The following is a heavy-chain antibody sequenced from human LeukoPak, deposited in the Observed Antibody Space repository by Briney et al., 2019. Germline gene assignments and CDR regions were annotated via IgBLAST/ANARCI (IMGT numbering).Heavy chain of an antibody. V-gene: IGHV3-21*01. D-gene: IGHD2/OR15-2a*01. CDR3: ARLSFLAYYYYGMDV. J-gene: IGHJ6*02. CDR2: ISSSSSYI. CDR1: GFTFSSYS. Sequence: GSLRLSCAASGFTFSSYSMNWVRQAPGKGLEWVSSISSSSSYIYYADSVKGRFTISRDNAKNSLYLQMNSLRAEDTAVYYCARLSFLAYYYYGMDVWGQGTTVTVSS.